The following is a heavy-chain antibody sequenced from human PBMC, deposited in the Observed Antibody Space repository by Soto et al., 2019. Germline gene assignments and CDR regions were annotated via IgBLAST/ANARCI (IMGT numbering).Heavy chain of an antibody. V-gene: IGHV1-2*02. CDR2: INPNSGGT. Sequence: QVQLVQSGAEVKKPGASVKVSCKASGYTFTGYYMHWVRQAPGQGLEWMGWINPNSGGTNYAQKFQGRVTMTRDTYISTAYMELSRLISDDTSVYYGARGLRFLEWLLGNFGMDVWGQGTTVTFSS. CDR3: ARGLRFLEWLLGNFGMDV. D-gene: IGHD3-3*01. J-gene: IGHJ6*02. CDR1: GYTFTGYY.